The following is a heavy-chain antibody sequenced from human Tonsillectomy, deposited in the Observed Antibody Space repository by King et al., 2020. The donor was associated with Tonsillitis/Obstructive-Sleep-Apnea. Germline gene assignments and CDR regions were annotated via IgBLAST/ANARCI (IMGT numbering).Heavy chain of an antibody. Sequence: QLQESGPGLVKPSETLSLTCTVSDGSISSSNYYWGWIRQPPGKGLEWIGTIYYSGITYYNPSLKSRVTISVDTSKNQFSLKLSFVTAADTAVYYCARQRGLGLFFDYWGQGTLVTVSS. CDR1: DGSISSSNYY. CDR2: IYYSGIT. D-gene: IGHD3-10*01. J-gene: IGHJ4*02. V-gene: IGHV4-39*01. CDR3: ARQRGLGLFFDY.